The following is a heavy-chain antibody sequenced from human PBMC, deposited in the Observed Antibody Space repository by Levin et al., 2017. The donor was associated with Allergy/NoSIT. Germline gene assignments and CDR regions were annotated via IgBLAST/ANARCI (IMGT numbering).Heavy chain of an antibody. CDR1: GFTFSSNW. CDR3: ARDRNFTCGRNACYVAFDT. CDR2: IKNDGSET. V-gene: IGHV3-74*01. Sequence: QPGGSLRLSCAASGFTFSSNWMHWVRQAPGKGLVWVSRIKNDGSETNYGDSVKGRFSISRDNAKNTLYLQMNSLRTEDTAVYYCARDRNFTCGRNACYVAFDTWGQGTMVTVSS. D-gene: IGHD2-2*01. J-gene: IGHJ3*02.